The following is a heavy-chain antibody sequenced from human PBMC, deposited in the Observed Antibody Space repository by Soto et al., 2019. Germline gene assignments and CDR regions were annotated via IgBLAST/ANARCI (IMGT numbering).Heavy chain of an antibody. D-gene: IGHD3-16*01. CDR1: GFTFSKYP. Sequence: GGSLRLSCSASGFTFSKYPMNWVRQAPGKGLQYLSGISSNGVTIYYADSVKGRFTISRDNSKNTLYLQMTSLRSEDTAVYYCVKDMALTGGDFDSWGQGSLVSVSS. V-gene: IGHV3-64D*06. CDR3: VKDMALTGGDFDS. CDR2: ISSNGVTI. J-gene: IGHJ4*02.